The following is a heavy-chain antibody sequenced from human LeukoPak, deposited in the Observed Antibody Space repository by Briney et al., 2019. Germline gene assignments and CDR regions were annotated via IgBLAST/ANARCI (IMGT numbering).Heavy chain of an antibody. CDR3: ARGSSLRHGGLVY. CDR1: GGSISSGDYY. V-gene: IGHV4-30-4*01. Sequence: SETLSLTCTVSGGSISSGDYYWSWIGQPPGKGLEWIGFIYYSGNTYYNPSLKSRVTIPIDTSKNQFSLKLSSVSAADTAVYYCARGSSLRHGGLVYWGQGTLVTVSS. J-gene: IGHJ4*02. CDR2: IYYSGNT. D-gene: IGHD6-13*01.